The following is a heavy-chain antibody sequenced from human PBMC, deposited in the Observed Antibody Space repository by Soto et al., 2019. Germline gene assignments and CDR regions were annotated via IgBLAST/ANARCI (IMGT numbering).Heavy chain of an antibody. CDR3: ARGEVGATTLSYYYDLDV. CDR1: GGTFSGYY. J-gene: IGHJ6*02. Sequence: SETLSLTCAVYGGTFSGYYWSWIRQPPGKGLEWIGEINHGGGTNYNPSLRSRVTISVDTSKNQFSLNLGSVTAADTAVYYCARGEVGATTLSYYYDLDVWGQGTTVTVSS. D-gene: IGHD1-26*01. CDR2: INHGGGT. V-gene: IGHV4-34*01.